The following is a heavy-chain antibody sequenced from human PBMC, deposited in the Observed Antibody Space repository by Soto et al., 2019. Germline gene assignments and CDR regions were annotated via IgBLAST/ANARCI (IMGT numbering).Heavy chain of an antibody. Sequence: SETLSLTCTVSGGSISSSSYYWGWIRQPPGKGLEWIGSIYYSGSTYYNPSLKSRVTISVDTSKNQFSLKLSSVTAADTAVYYCARLQGSYSLGWFDPWGQGTLVTVSS. CDR1: GGSISSSSYY. CDR2: IYYSGST. V-gene: IGHV4-39*01. D-gene: IGHD3-16*02. CDR3: ARLQGSYSLGWFDP. J-gene: IGHJ5*02.